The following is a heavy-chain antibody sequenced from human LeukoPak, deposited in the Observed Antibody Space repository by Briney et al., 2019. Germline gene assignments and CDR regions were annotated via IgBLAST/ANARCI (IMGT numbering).Heavy chain of an antibody. J-gene: IGHJ4*02. V-gene: IGHV3-74*01. CDR2: INTDGSST. CDR1: GFTFSSYW. CDR3: ATQASVGY. Sequence: PGGSLRLSCAASGFTFSSYWTQWVRQAPGKGLVWVSRINTDGSSTTYADSVKGRFTISRDNAKNTLYLQMNSLRAEDTAVYYCATQASVGYWGQGTLVTVSS. D-gene: IGHD1-26*01.